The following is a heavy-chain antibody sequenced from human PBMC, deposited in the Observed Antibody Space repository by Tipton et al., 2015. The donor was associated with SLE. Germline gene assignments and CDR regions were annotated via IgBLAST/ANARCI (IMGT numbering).Heavy chain of an antibody. D-gene: IGHD1-14*01. J-gene: IGHJ3*02. CDR3: ARERYGAFDI. V-gene: IGHV4-59*12. Sequence: TLSLTCTVSGGSISNYCWSWIRQPPGEGLEWIGEIYHSGSTNYNPSLKSRVTISVDKSKNQFSLKLSSVTAADTAVYYCARERYGAFDIWGQGTMVTVSS. CDR1: GGSISNYC. CDR2: IYHSGST.